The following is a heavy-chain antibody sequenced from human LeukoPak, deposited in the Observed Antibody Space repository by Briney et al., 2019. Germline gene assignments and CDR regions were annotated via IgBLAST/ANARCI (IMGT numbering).Heavy chain of an antibody. CDR3: ARASKYCSSTSCYIRFDY. Sequence: PSETLSLTCAVYGGSFSGYYWSWIRQPPGKGLEWIGEINHSGSTNYNPSLKSRVTISVDTSKNQFSLKLSSVTAADTAVYYCARASKYCSSTSCYIRFDYWGQGTLVTVSS. CDR2: INHSGST. CDR1: GGSFSGYY. V-gene: IGHV4-34*01. D-gene: IGHD2-2*01. J-gene: IGHJ4*02.